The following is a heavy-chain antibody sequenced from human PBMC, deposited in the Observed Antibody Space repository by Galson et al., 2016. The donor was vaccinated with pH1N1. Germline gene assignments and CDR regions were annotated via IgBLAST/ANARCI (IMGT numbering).Heavy chain of an antibody. D-gene: IGHD3-3*01. J-gene: IGHJ3*02. V-gene: IGHV6-1*01. CDR3: ARGVIDYDFWSGYQDHAAFDI. Sequence: CAISGDSVSSNSATWNWIRQSPSRGLEWLGGTYYRSKWYNDYAESVKSRIIISPDTSMNQLSLQLNSVTPADTAVYYCARGVIDYDFWSGYQDHAAFDIWGQGTMVIVSS. CDR1: GDSVSSNSAT. CDR2: TYYRSKWYN.